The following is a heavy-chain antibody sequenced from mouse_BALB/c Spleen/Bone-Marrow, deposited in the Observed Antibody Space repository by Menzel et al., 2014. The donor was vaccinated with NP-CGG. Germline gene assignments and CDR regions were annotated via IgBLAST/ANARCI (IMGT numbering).Heavy chain of an antibody. CDR2: TAPGSDNT. CDR3: AREYYDNSFAY. V-gene: IGHV1S41*01. Sequence: DLVKPGASVKLSCKASGYTFTNYWINWIKQRPGQGLESIGRTAPGSDNTYYNEMFKGKATLTVDTSSSTAYMQLSSQPSEDSAVYFCAREYYDNSFAYWGQGTLVTVSA. CDR1: GYTFTNYW. J-gene: IGHJ3*01. D-gene: IGHD2-1*01.